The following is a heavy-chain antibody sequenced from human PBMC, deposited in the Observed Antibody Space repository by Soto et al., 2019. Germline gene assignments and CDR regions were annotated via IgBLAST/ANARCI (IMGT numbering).Heavy chain of an antibody. CDR3: ARDIASYDYGAGY. CDR2: VYSSGTT. CDR1: GGSINSFW. J-gene: IGHJ4*02. D-gene: IGHD3-10*01. Sequence: AETLWLTCTVSGGSINSFWWSWSRQPAGKGLEWIGRVYSSGTTDYNPSLNSRATMSVETSKNQFSLKLSSVTAADTAVYYCARDIASYDYGAGYWGQG. V-gene: IGHV4-4*07.